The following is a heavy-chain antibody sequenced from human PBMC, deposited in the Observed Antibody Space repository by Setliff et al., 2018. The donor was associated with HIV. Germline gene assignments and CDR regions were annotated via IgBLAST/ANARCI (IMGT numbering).Heavy chain of an antibody. Sequence: KASETLSLTCTVSRDSINGHWWSWIRQPPGKGLEWTGSIHYSGITHYNPSLKSRLTMSVDTSTNQVSLKLTSVTAADTAVYYCARYKCINFACVGFDIWGQGTVVTVSS. J-gene: IGHJ3*02. CDR3: ARYKCINFACVGFDI. CDR1: RDSINGHW. V-gene: IGHV4-59*11. CDR2: IHYSGIT. D-gene: IGHD3-9*01.